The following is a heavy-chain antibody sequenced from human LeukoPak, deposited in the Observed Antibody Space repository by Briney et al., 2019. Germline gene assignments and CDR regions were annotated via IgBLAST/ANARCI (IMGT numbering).Heavy chain of an antibody. CDR3: ARDGYSGYGDFDS. J-gene: IGHJ4*02. Sequence: SVKVSCKASGGTFSSYAISWVRQAPGQGLEWMGGIIPIFGTANYAQKFQGRVTITADESTSTAYMELSSLRSEDTAVYYCARDGYSGYGDFDSWGQGSLVTVSS. D-gene: IGHD5-12*01. CDR1: GGTFSSYA. CDR2: IIPIFGTA. V-gene: IGHV1-69*13.